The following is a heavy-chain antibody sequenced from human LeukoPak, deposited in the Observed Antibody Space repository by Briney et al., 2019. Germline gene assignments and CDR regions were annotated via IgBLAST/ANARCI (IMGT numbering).Heavy chain of an antibody. D-gene: IGHD1-1*01. CDR3: ARGPTTNDYFDY. CDR1: GFTVSSNY. Sequence: AGGSLRLSCAASGFTVSSNYMSWVRQAPGKGLEWVSVIYSGGSTYYSDSVKGRFTISRDNSKNTLYLKMNSVRAEDTAVYYCARGPTTNDYFDYWGQGTLVTVSS. CDR2: IYSGGST. V-gene: IGHV3-53*01. J-gene: IGHJ4*02.